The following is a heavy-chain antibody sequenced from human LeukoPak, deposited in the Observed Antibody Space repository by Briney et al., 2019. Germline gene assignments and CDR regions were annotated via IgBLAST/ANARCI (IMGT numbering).Heavy chain of an antibody. D-gene: IGHD5-12*01. J-gene: IGHJ4*02. CDR1: GGSINTPNYY. V-gene: IGHV4-39*07. CDR2: IFYSGGT. CDR3: ARLRGYRTDY. Sequence: SETLSLTCTVSGGSINTPNYYWGWIRQTPGKGLEWIGNIFYSGGTYYSPSLTSRVTISLDTSRNQFSLKLNSVTAADTAVYYCARLRGYRTDYWGQGTLVTVSS.